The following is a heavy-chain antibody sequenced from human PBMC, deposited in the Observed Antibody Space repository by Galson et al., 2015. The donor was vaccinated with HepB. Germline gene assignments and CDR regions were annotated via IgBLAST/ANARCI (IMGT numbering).Heavy chain of an antibody. Sequence: SVKVSCKASGYTFTSYDINWVRQATGQGLEWMGWMNPNSGNTGYAQKFQGRITMTRNTSMSTAYMELGSLRSEDTAVYYCARGTSSYYYYYMDVWGKGTTVTVSS. CDR1: GYTFTSYD. J-gene: IGHJ6*03. D-gene: IGHD2-2*01. CDR3: ARGTSSYYYYYMDV. V-gene: IGHV1-8*01. CDR2: MNPNSGNT.